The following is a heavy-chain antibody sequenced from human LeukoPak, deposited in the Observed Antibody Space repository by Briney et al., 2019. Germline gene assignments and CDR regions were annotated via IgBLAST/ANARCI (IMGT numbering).Heavy chain of an antibody. V-gene: IGHV4-39*07. CDR1: GGSISSSSYY. Sequence: SETLSLTCTVSGGSISSSSYYWGWIRQPPGKGLEWIGSIYYSGSTYYNPSLKSRVTISVDTSKNQFSLKLSSVTAADTAVYYCRKEPGRGDKDFDHWGQGTLVTVSS. CDR2: IYYSGST. CDR3: RKEPGRGDKDFDH. D-gene: IGHD3-16*01. J-gene: IGHJ4*02.